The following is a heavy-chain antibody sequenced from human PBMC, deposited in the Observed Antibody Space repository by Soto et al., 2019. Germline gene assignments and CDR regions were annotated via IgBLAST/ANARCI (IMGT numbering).Heavy chain of an antibody. CDR1: GLTFSDYS. CDR2: ISSGGSSI. CDR3: TREGTVKNWFDP. J-gene: IGHJ5*02. D-gene: IGHD4-17*01. V-gene: IGHV3-48*01. Sequence: GGSLRLSCAASGLTFSDYSMNWVRQTPGKGLEWISYISSGGSSIYYADSVKGRFTISRDNAKNSLYLQMNSLRAEDTAVYYCTREGTVKNWFDPWGQGTLVTVSS.